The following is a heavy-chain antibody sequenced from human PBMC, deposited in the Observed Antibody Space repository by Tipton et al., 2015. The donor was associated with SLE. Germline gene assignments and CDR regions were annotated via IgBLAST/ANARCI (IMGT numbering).Heavy chain of an antibody. V-gene: IGHV4-59*12. Sequence: TLSLTCAVFGDSISRSYWSWIRQPPGKGLEWIGYIYHSGKTYYRSSLKSRVALCLDTSKNHFSLKLTSLTAADTAVYYCARASWDATSSDWYFDLWGRGTLVTVSS. J-gene: IGHJ2*01. D-gene: IGHD6-6*01. CDR1: GDSISRSY. CDR3: ARASWDATSSDWYFDL. CDR2: IYHSGKT.